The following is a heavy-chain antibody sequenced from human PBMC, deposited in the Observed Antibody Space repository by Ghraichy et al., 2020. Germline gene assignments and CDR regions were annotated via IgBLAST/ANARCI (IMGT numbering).Heavy chain of an antibody. CDR2: INHSGST. D-gene: IGHD3-10*01. J-gene: IGHJ4*02. CDR1: GGSFSGYY. V-gene: IGHV4-34*01. Sequence: SETLSLTCAVYGGSFSGYYWSWIRQPPGKGLEWIGEINHSGSTNYNPSLKSRVTISVDTSKNQFSLKLSSVTAADTAVYYCARGKIVNGSGGGYWGQGTLVTVSS. CDR3: ARGKIVNGSGGGY.